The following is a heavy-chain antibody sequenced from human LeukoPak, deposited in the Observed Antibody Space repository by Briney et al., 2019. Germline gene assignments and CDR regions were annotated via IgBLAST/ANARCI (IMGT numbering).Heavy chain of an antibody. CDR3: ARDAGGDFDY. Sequence: PSETLSLTCTVPGGSISSYYWSWIRQPPGKGLEWIGYIYYSGSTNYNPSLKSRVTMSVDTSKNQFSLKLSSVTAADTVVYYCARDAGGDFDYWGQGTLVTVSS. V-gene: IGHV4-59*12. CDR1: GGSISSYY. CDR2: IYYSGST. D-gene: IGHD3-16*01. J-gene: IGHJ4*02.